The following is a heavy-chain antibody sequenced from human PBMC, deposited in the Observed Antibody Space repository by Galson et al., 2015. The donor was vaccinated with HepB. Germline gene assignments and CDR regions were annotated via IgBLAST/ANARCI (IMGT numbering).Heavy chain of an antibody. CDR1: GYTLTELS. D-gene: IGHD1-1*01. J-gene: IGHJ6*02. Sequence: SVKVSCKVSGYTLTELSMHWVRQAPGKGLEWVGGFDPEDGETIYAQKFQGRVTMTEDTSTDTAYMELSSLRSEDTAVYYCATDPGTTSYYYYGMDVWGQGTTVTVSS. V-gene: IGHV1-24*01. CDR3: ATDPGTTSYYYYGMDV. CDR2: FDPEDGET.